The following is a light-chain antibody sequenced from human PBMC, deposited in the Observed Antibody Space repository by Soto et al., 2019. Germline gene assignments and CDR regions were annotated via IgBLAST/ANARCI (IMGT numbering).Light chain of an antibody. CDR3: QQRKSWPPQ. J-gene: IGKJ4*02. CDR2: DAS. CDR1: QSISNN. V-gene: IGKV3-11*01. Sequence: EIVLTQSPATLSLSPGERATLSCRASQSISNNLAWYQQKPGQAPRLLIYDASNRATGTPARFSGSGSGTDFTLTISSLEPEDFAVYYCQQRKSWPPQFGGGTKVEI.